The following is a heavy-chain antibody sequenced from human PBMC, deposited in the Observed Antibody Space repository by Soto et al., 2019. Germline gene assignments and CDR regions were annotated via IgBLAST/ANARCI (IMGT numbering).Heavy chain of an antibody. Sequence: PSETLSLTCTVSGGSISGHYWSWIRQPPGKGLQYIGYISYSGNTNYNPSLKSRVTISVDTSNNQFSLRLSSVTAADTAVYYCARGVVLQHDTGYYEFLGGNNYWFDPWGQGTLVTGSP. V-gene: IGHV4-59*11. CDR1: GGSISGHY. CDR2: ISYSGNT. J-gene: IGHJ5*02. D-gene: IGHD3-3*01. CDR3: ARGVVLQHDTGYYEFLGGNNYWFDP.